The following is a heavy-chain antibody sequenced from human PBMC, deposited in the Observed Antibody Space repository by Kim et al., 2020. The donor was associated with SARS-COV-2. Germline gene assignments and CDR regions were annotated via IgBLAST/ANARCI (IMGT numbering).Heavy chain of an antibody. V-gene: IGHV3-23*01. CDR3: AKGRGELVRFDF. J-gene: IGHJ4*02. CDR2: INNSGGTT. Sequence: GGSLRLSCAASGFAFNSYAMNWVRQAPGKGLEWVSTINNSGGTTHYADSVKGRFTISRDNSKNMLYLQMNRLRAEDTAVYYCAKGRGELVRFDFWGQGTLVTVSS. D-gene: IGHD1-26*01. CDR1: GFAFNSYA.